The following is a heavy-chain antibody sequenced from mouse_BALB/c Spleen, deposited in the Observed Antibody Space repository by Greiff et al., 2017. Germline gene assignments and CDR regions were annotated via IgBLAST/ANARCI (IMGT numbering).Heavy chain of an antibody. CDR3: ARLQLGLRGYYAMDY. D-gene: IGHD3-1*01. CDR2: INPYNDGT. J-gene: IGHJ4*01. V-gene: IGHV1-14*01. Sequence: EVHLVESGPELVKPGASVKMSCKASGYTFTSYVMHWVKQKPGQGLEWIGYINPYNDGTKYNEKFKGKATLTSDKSSSTAYMELSSLTSEDSAVYYCARLQLGLRGYYAMDYWGQGTSVTVSS. CDR1: GYTFTSYV.